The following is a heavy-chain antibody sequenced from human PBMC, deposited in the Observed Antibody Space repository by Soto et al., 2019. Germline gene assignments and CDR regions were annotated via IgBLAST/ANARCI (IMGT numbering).Heavy chain of an antibody. Sequence: QVQLVQSGAEVKKPGASVKVSCKASGYTFTSYDINWVRQATGQGLEWMGWMNPNSGNTGYAQKFQGRVTMTRNTSISPAYMELSSLRSEDTAVYYCARAGLLWFGESISDYMDVWGKGTTVTVSS. CDR3: ARAGLLWFGESISDYMDV. CDR1: GYTFTSYD. CDR2: MNPNSGNT. D-gene: IGHD3-10*01. J-gene: IGHJ6*03. V-gene: IGHV1-8*01.